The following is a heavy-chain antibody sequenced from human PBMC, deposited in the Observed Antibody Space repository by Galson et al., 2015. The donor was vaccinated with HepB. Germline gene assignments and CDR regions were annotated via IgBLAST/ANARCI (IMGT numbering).Heavy chain of an antibody. D-gene: IGHD6-19*01. CDR3: AREAHIAVAALDH. Sequence: SLRLSCAASGLTFSDFGMHWVRQAPGQGLEWLALTWRDGSNEYYAESVKGRFPISRDNARTTLYLQMNSLKAEDTAIYYCAREAHIAVAALDHWGLGTLVTVSS. V-gene: IGHV3-33*01. CDR1: GLTFSDFG. CDR2: TWRDGSNE. J-gene: IGHJ4*02.